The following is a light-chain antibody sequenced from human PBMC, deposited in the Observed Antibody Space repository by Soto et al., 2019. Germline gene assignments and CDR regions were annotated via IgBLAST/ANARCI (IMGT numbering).Light chain of an antibody. CDR2: EVS. J-gene: IGLJ2*01. Sequence: QSALTQPASVSGSPGQSITISCTGTSSDVGGYNYVSWYQQHPGKAPKLMIDEVSNRPSGVSNRFSGSKSGNTASLTISGLQAEDEADYYCSSYTSINTVVFGGGTKVTVL. V-gene: IGLV2-14*01. CDR1: SSDVGGYNY. CDR3: SSYTSINTVV.